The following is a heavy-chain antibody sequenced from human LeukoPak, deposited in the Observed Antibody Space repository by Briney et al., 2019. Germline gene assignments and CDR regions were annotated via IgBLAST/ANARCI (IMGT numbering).Heavy chain of an antibody. J-gene: IGHJ5*02. CDR3: ARVTIAVAGSGYDWFDP. D-gene: IGHD6-19*01. CDR2: INPSGGST. CDR1: GYTFTSYY. Sequence: ASVKVSCKASGYTFTSYYMHWVRQAPGQGLEWMGIINPSGGSTSYAQKFQGRVTMTRDTSTSTAYMELRSLRSDDTAVYYCARVTIAVAGSGYDWFDPWGQGTLVTVSS. V-gene: IGHV1-46*01.